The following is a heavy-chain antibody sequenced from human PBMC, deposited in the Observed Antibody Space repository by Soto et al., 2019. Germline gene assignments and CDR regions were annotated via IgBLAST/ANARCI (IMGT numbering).Heavy chain of an antibody. V-gene: IGHV3-7*01. CDR1: GFTFSNYW. CDR2: MKKDGSQK. CDR3: ERDCFDA. J-gene: IGHJ5*02. Sequence: GGSLRLSCVASGFTFSNYWMSWVRQAPGKGLEWVANMKKDGSQKYYVDSVKGRFTISRDNARNSLYLQMNSLRVEDTAVYYCERDCFDAWGQEPLVTLP.